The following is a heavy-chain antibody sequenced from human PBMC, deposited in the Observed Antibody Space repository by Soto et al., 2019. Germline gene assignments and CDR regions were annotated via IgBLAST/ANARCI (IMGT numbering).Heavy chain of an antibody. CDR3: ARGYCSSTSCLMPYYYYYMEV. CDR2: IKQDGGEK. CDR1: GFTFSSYW. J-gene: IGHJ6*03. Sequence: PGGSLRLSCAASGFTFSSYWMSWVRQAPGKGLEWVANIKQDGGEKYYVDSVKGRFTISRDNAKNSLYLQMNSLRAEDTAVYYCARGYCSSTSCLMPYYYYYMEVWGKGTTVTVSS. D-gene: IGHD2-2*01. V-gene: IGHV3-7*01.